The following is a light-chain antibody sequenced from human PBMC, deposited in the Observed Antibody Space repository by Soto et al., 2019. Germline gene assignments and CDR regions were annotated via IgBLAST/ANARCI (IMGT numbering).Light chain of an antibody. J-gene: IGLJ2*01. CDR2: DVH. CDR1: SSDVGGYNY. CDR3: SSHSSSSTLVL. Sequence: QSALTQPASVSGSPGQTITISCTGTSSDVGGYNYVSWYQQHPAKAPKLMIYDVHNRPSGVSNRFSGSKSGNTASLTISGLQAEDEADYYCSSHSSSSTLVLFGGGTTLNVL. V-gene: IGLV2-14*03.